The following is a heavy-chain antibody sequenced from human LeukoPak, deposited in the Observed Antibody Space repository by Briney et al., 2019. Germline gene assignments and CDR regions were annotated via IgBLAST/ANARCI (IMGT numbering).Heavy chain of an antibody. D-gene: IGHD6-19*01. CDR2: ISTSSYI. CDR3: ARAPLAVAGYFYYYMDV. CDR1: GFTYSSYS. Sequence: GGSLRPSCAASGFTYSSYSMNWVRQAPGKGLEWVSSISTSSYISYTNSVKGRFTISRDNAKTALYLQMNSLRAEDTAVYYCARAPLAVAGYFYYYMDVWGKGTTVTVSS. V-gene: IGHV3-21*01. J-gene: IGHJ6*03.